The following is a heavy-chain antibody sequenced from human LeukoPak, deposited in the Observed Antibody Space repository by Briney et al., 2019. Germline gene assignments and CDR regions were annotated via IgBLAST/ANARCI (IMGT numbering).Heavy chain of an antibody. J-gene: IGHJ4*02. D-gene: IGHD5-12*01. Sequence: SETLSLTCAVYGGSFSGYYWSWIRQPPGKGLEWIGEINHSGSTNYNPSLKRRVTISVDTSKNQFSLKLSSVTTADTAVYYCARSPRKWLPHYWGQGTLVTVSS. CDR2: INHSGST. CDR1: GGSFSGYY. V-gene: IGHV4-34*01. CDR3: ARSPRKWLPHY.